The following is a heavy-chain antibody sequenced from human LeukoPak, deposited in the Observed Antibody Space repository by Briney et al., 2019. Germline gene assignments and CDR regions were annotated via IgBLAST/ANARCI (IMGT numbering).Heavy chain of an antibody. CDR2: ISYDGSNK. Sequence: PGGSLRLPCIASGFTLGSHGMFWVRQAPGKGLEWVTFISYDGSNKYYGESMKGRFTVSRDNSKNTLYLQMNSLRVEDTAVYYCARGYLSSTRTDYFDYWGQGTLVTVSS. J-gene: IGHJ4*02. CDR3: ARGYLSSTRTDYFDY. V-gene: IGHV3-30*19. CDR1: GFTLGSHG. D-gene: IGHD6-13*01.